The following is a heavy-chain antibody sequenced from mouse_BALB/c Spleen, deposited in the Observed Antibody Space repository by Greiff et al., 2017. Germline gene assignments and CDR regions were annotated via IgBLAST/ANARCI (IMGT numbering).Heavy chain of an antibody. J-gene: IGHJ2*01. CDR1: GYSFTGYF. D-gene: IGHD1-1*01. V-gene: IGHV1S135*01. CDR3: ARSEITTVVFDY. Sequence: VQLQQSGPELVKPGASVKISCKASGYSFTGYFMNWVKQSHGKSLEWIGYIDPYNGGTSYNQKSKGKATLTVDKPSSTAYMHLNSLTSEDSAIYYCARSEITTVVFDYWGQGTTLTVSS. CDR2: IDPYNGGT.